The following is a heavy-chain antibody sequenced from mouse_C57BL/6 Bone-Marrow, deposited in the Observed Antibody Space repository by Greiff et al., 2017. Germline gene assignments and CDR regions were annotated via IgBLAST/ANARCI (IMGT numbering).Heavy chain of an antibody. CDR2: INYDGSST. D-gene: IGHD1-1*01. Sequence: EVKLQASEGGLVQPGSSMKLSCTASGFTFSDYYMAWVRQVPEKGLEWVANINYDGSSTYYLDSLKSRFIISRDNAKNLLYLQMSSLKSEDTATYYCARRGVYYGSSYDAMDYWGQGTSVTVSS. J-gene: IGHJ4*01. CDR3: ARRGVYYGSSYDAMDY. CDR1: GFTFSDYY. V-gene: IGHV5-16*02.